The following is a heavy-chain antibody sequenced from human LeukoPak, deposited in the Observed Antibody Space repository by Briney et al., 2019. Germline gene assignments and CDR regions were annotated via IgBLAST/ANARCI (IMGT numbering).Heavy chain of an antibody. D-gene: IGHD6-19*01. J-gene: IGHJ4*02. V-gene: IGHV1-18*01. Sequence: GASVKVSCKASGYTFTSYGISWVRQAPGQGLEWMGWISAYNCNTNYAQKLQGRVTMTTDTSTSTAYMALRSLRSDDTAVYYCARSRAVAGTSYSDYWSQGTLATV. CDR3: ARSRAVAGTSYSDY. CDR1: GYTFTSYG. CDR2: ISAYNCNT.